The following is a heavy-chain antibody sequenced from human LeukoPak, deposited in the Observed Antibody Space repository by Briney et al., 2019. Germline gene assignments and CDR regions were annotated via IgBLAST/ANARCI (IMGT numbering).Heavy chain of an antibody. CDR1: GYTFTSYY. D-gene: IGHD6-6*01. CDR3: ARERTIAARKGDWFDP. V-gene: IGHV1-2*06. J-gene: IGHJ5*02. Sequence: GASVKVSCKASGYTFTSYYMHWVRQAPGQGLEWMGRNNPNSGGTNYAQKFQGRVTMTRDTSISTAYMELSRLRSDDTAVYYCARERTIAARKGDWFDPWGQGTLVTVSS. CDR2: NNPNSGGT.